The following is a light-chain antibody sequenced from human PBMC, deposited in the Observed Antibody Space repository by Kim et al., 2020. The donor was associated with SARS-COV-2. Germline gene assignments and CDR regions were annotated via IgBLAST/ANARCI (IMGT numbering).Light chain of an antibody. CDR3: QQYYSTPWT. CDR1: QSVLYSSNNKNH. CDR2: WTS. Sequence: ATINCKSSQSVLYSSNNKNHLAWYQHKAGQPPKLLIYWTSTRKSGVPDRFSGSGSGTDFTLTISSLQAEDVAVYYCQQYYSTPWTFGQGTKVDIK. J-gene: IGKJ1*01. V-gene: IGKV4-1*01.